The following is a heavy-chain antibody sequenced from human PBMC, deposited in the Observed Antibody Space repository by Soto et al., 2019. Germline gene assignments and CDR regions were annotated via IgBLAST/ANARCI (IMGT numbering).Heavy chain of an antibody. CDR2: INHSGST. Sequence: SETLSLTCAVYGGSFSGYYWSWTRQPPGKGLEWIGEINHSGSTNYNPSLKSRVTISVDTSKNQFSLKLSSVTAADTAVYHCARGQYCSSTSCLIGAFDIWGQGTMVTVSS. CDR3: ARGQYCSSTSCLIGAFDI. V-gene: IGHV4-34*01. J-gene: IGHJ3*02. CDR1: GGSFSGYY. D-gene: IGHD2-2*01.